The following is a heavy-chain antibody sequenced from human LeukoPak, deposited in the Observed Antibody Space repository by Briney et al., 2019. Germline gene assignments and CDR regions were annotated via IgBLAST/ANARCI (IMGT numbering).Heavy chain of an antibody. D-gene: IGHD3-9*01. Sequence: SVTLSLTCAVYGGSFSGYYWSWIRQPPGKGLEWIGEINHSGSTNYNPSLKSRVTISVDTSKNQFSLKLSSVTAADTAVYYCASVLRYFDHYYYYGMDVWGQGTTVTVSS. J-gene: IGHJ6*02. CDR1: GGSFSGYY. V-gene: IGHV4-34*01. CDR2: INHSGST. CDR3: ASVLRYFDHYYYYGMDV.